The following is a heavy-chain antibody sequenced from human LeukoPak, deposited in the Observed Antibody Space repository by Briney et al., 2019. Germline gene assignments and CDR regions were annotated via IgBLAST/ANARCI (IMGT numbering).Heavy chain of an antibody. D-gene: IGHD3-9*01. CDR3: ARSVPYYDILTGSRVYYYGMDV. CDR1: GGSISSYY. Sequence: PSETLSLTCTVSGGSISSYYWGWIRHPPGKGLEWIGYIYYSGSTNYNPSLKSRVTISVDTSKTQFSLKLSSVTAADTAVYYCARSVPYYDILTGSRVYYYGMDVWGQGTTVTVS. CDR2: IYYSGST. J-gene: IGHJ6*02. V-gene: IGHV4-59*01.